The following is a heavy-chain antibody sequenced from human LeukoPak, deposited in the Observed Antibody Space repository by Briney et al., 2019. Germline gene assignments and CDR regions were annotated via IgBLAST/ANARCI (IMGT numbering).Heavy chain of an antibody. Sequence: SETLSLTCTVSGGSISSYYWSWIRQPAGKGLEWIGRIYPSGSTNYNPSLKSRVTMSVDTSKNQFSLKLSSVTAADTAVYYCARDRYYYYGSGSYYLFDYRGQGTLVTVSS. J-gene: IGHJ4*02. CDR1: GGSISSYY. CDR3: ARDRYYYYGSGSYYLFDY. V-gene: IGHV4-4*07. D-gene: IGHD3-10*01. CDR2: IYPSGST.